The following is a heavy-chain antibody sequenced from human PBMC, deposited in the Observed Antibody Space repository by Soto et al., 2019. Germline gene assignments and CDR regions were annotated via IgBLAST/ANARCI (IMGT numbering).Heavy chain of an antibody. V-gene: IGHV2-5*01. J-gene: IGHJ5*02. CDR1: GFSLSTSGVG. Sequence: QITLKESGPTLVKPTQTLTLTCTFSGFSLSTSGVGVGWIRQPPGKALEWLALIYWKDDKRYSPSLKSRLTIPKATAKNQVVVSMTSIDPVDTATCYWAHSRATWIQLWPDNWFAPWGQGTLVTVFS. CDR2: IYWKDDK. CDR3: AHSRATWIQLWPDNWFAP. D-gene: IGHD5-18*01.